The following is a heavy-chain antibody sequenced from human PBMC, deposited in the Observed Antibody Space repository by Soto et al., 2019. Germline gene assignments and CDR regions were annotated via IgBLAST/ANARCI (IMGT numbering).Heavy chain of an antibody. V-gene: IGHV4-34*01. CDR3: ARGTMVHYYYYAMDV. D-gene: IGHD3-10*01. CDR2: INHSGST. Sequence: SETLSLTCAVYGGSFSGYYWSWIRQPPGKGLEWIGEINHSGSTNYNPSLKSRVTISVDTSKNQFSLKLNSVTAADTAVYYCARGTMVHYYYYAMDVWGQGTTVTVSS. CDR1: GGSFSGYY. J-gene: IGHJ6*02.